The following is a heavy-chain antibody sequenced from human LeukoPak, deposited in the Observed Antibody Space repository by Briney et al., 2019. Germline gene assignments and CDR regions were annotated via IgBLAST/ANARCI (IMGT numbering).Heavy chain of an antibody. CDR1: GYSFTSYW. V-gene: IGHV1-2*04. CDR2: INPNSGGT. CDR3: ARASTVTTIVDY. D-gene: IGHD4-17*01. J-gene: IGHJ4*02. Sequence: GESLKISCKGSGYSFTSYWIGWVRQAPGQGLEWMGWINPNSGGTNYAQRFQGWVTMTRDTSISTAYMELSRLRSDDTAVYYCARASTVTTIVDYWGQGTLVTVSS.